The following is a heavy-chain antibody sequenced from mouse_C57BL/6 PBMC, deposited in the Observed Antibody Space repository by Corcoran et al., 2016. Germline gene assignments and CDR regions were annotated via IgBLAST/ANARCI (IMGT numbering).Heavy chain of an antibody. CDR2: IYPGDGDT. V-gene: IGHV1-80*01. D-gene: IGHD4-1*01. Sequence: QVQLQQSGAELVKPGASVKISCKASGYAFSSYWMNWVKQRPGKGLEWIGQIYPGDGDTNYNGKFKGKATLTADKSSSAAYMQLSSLTSEDSAVYFCARSNWDKGFDYCGQGTTLTVSS. CDR1: GYAFSSYW. CDR3: ARSNWDKGFDY. J-gene: IGHJ2*01.